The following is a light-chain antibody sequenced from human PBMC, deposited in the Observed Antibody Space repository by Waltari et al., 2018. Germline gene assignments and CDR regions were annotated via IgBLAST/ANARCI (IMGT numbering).Light chain of an antibody. Sequence: QSALTQPASVSGSPGQSITISCTGTSSDVGNYNLVSWYQQHPGKAPKLMIYEVSKRPSGVSNRFSGSKSGNTASLTISGLQAEDEADYYCCSYAGSHTFVVFGGGTKLTVL. V-gene: IGLV2-23*02. J-gene: IGLJ2*01. CDR1: SSDVGNYNL. CDR2: EVS. CDR3: CSYAGSHTFVV.